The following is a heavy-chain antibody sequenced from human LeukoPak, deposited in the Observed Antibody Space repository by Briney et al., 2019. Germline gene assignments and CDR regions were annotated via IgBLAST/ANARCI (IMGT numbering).Heavy chain of an antibody. V-gene: IGHV4-59*01. CDR2: IYYSGNT. CDR3: ARSRSGSYYNGDSY. D-gene: IGHD3-10*01. J-gene: IGHJ4*02. Sequence: SETLSLTCTVSGGSISSYYWSWIRQPPGKGLEWIGYIYYSGNTNYNPSLKSRVTISVDTSKNQFSLKLSSVTAADTAVYYCARSRSGSYYNGDSYWAQGTLVTVFS. CDR1: GGSISSYY.